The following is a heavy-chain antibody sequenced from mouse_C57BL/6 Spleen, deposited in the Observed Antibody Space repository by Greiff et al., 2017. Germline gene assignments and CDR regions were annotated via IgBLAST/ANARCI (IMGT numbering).Heavy chain of an antibody. D-gene: IGHD3-3*01. CDR1: GYTFTDYY. CDR3: ARGGDWAMDY. Sequence: VQLQQSGPELVKPGASVKISCKASGYTFTDYYMNWVKQSHGKSLEWIGDINPNNGGTSYNQKFKGKATLTVDKSSSTAYMELRSLTSEDSAVYYCARGGDWAMDYWGQGTSVTVSS. J-gene: IGHJ4*01. CDR2: INPNNGGT. V-gene: IGHV1-26*01.